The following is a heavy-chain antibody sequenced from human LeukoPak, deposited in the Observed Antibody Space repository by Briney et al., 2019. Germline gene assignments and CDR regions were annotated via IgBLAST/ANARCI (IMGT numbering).Heavy chain of an antibody. V-gene: IGHV4-4*07. CDR1: GGSISSYY. D-gene: IGHD6-19*01. Sequence: SETLSLTCTVAGGSISSYYWSWVRQPAGKGLEWIGRIYTSVSTNYNPSLKSRVTMSVDTSKNQFSLKLSSVTAADTAVYYCARVLYSSGWYGEHNWFDPWGQGTPVTVSS. CDR2: IYTSVST. CDR3: ARVLYSSGWYGEHNWFDP. J-gene: IGHJ5*02.